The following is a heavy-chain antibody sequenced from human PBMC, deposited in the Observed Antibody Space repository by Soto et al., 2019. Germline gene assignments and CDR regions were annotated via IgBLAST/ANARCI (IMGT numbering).Heavy chain of an antibody. CDR2: ISGSGGST. CDR3: AKDSSSRSGYYYYGMDV. CDR1: GFTFSSYA. D-gene: IGHD6-13*01. V-gene: IGHV3-23*01. J-gene: IGHJ6*02. Sequence: GGSLRLSCAASGFTFSSYAMSWVRQAPGEGLEWVSAISGSGGSTYYADSVKGRFTISRDNSKNTPYLQMNSLRAEDTAVYYCAKDSSSRSGYYYYGMDVWGQGTTVTVSS.